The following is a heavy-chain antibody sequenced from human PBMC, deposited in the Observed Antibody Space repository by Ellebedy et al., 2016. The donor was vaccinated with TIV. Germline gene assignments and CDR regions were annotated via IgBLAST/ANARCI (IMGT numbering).Heavy chain of an antibody. Sequence: AASVKVSCKASGYTFTSYAMHWVRQAPGQRLEWMGWINAGNGNTKYSQKFQGRVTITRDKSTSTAYMELSSLRSEDTAVYYCARAPPPRGDRSADAFDIWGQGTMVTVSS. CDR1: GYTFTSYA. V-gene: IGHV1-3*01. J-gene: IGHJ3*02. CDR2: INAGNGNT. D-gene: IGHD7-27*01. CDR3: ARAPPPRGDRSADAFDI.